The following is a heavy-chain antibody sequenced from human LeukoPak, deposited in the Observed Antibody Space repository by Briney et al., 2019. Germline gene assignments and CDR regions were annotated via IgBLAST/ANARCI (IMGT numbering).Heavy chain of an antibody. Sequence: GGSLRLSCAASGFIFDDYGMSWVRQAPGKGLEWVSGINWNGGSTGYADSVKGRFTISRDNARKSLYLQMNSLRAEDTAVYYCARAIWESSGYYFDYWGQGTLVTVSS. CDR1: GFIFDDYG. V-gene: IGHV3-20*04. CDR2: INWNGGST. D-gene: IGHD3-22*01. J-gene: IGHJ4*02. CDR3: ARAIWESSGYYFDY.